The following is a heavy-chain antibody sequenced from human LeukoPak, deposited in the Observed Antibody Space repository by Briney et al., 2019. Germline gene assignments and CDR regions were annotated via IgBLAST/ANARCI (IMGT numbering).Heavy chain of an antibody. Sequence: SETLSLTCAVYGGSFSGYYWSWIRQPPGKGLEWIGEINHSGSTNYNPSLKSRVTISVDTSKNQFPLKLSSVTAADTAVYYCASTRPTYYYDSSGYSPLYWGQGTLVTVSS. CDR2: INHSGST. V-gene: IGHV4-34*01. D-gene: IGHD3-22*01. CDR3: ASTRPTYYYDSSGYSPLY. CDR1: GGSFSGYY. J-gene: IGHJ4*02.